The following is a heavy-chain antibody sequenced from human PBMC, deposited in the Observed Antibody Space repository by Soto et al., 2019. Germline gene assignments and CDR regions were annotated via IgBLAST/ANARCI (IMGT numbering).Heavy chain of an antibody. D-gene: IGHD2-8*01. Sequence: QAQLQESGPGLVRPSGTLSLTCTVSRFSVTNNKYWNWVRQSPGKALEWIGEIYHSGATYYNPSLSGRAGISRGKSKTHLYLSLTSVTAADTAVYYCARGSRSCTYGGCPIMRDAFDVWGQGTLVTSLQ. CDR3: ARGSRSCTYGGCPIMRDAFDV. V-gene: IGHV4-4*02. CDR2: IYHSGAT. CDR1: RFSVTNNKY. J-gene: IGHJ3*01.